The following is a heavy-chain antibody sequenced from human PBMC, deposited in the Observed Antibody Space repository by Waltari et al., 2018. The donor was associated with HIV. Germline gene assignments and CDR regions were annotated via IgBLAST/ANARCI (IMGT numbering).Heavy chain of an antibody. CDR1: ASSISSGYY. D-gene: IGHD3-22*01. J-gene: IGHJ3*02. CDR2: IYRSGTT. V-gene: IGHV4-38-2*02. Sequence: QVQLQESGPGVVKTSETLSLTCTVSASSISSGYYWGWIRQSPGKGLEWMGSIYRSGTTYYNPSLKSRVTISVNMSKNQFSLKLTSMTAADTALYYCARDQDYYDSSGYTCYAFDMWGPGTMVTVSS. CDR3: ARDQDYYDSSGYTCYAFDM.